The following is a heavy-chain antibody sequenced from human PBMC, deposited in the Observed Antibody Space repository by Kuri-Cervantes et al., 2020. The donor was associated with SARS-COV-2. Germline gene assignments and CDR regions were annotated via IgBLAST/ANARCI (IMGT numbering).Heavy chain of an antibody. J-gene: IGHJ6*02. D-gene: IGHD3-10*01. CDR1: GFTFSSYA. V-gene: IGHV3-23*01. CDR2: ISGSGGST. CDR3: AKGLWFGELFSYGMDV. Sequence: GGSLRFSCAASGFTFSSYAMSWVRQAPGKGLEWVSAISGSGGSTYYADSVKGRFTISRDNSKNTLYLQMNSLRAEDTAVYYCAKGLWFGELFSYGMDVWGQGTTVTVSS.